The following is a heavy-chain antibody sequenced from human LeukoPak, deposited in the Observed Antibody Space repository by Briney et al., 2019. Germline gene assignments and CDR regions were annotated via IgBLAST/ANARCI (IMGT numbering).Heavy chain of an antibody. V-gene: IGHV1-69*13. Sequence: ASVKVSCKASGGTFSSYAISWVRQAPGQGLEWMGGIIPIFGTANYAQKFQGRVTITVDESTSTAYMELSSLRSEDTAVYYCASPYCSSTSCYRRGIHYGMDVWGQGTTVTVSS. CDR1: GGTFSSYA. CDR2: IIPIFGTA. CDR3: ASPYCSSTSCYRRGIHYGMDV. D-gene: IGHD2-2*02. J-gene: IGHJ6*02.